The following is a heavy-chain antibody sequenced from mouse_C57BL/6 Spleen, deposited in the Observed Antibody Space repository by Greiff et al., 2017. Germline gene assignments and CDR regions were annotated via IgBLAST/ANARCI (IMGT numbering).Heavy chain of an antibody. D-gene: IGHD2-4*01. V-gene: IGHV6-6*01. J-gene: IGHJ4*01. CDR3: TRPFSYDYDKEGAMDY. CDR1: GFTFSDAW. CDR2: IRNKANNHAT. Sequence: EVKLVESGGGLVQPGGSMKLSCAASGFTFSDAWMDWVRQSPEKGLEWVAEIRNKANNHATYYAESVKGRFTISRDDSKSSVYLQMNSLRAEDTGIYYCTRPFSYDYDKEGAMDYWGQGTSVTVSS.